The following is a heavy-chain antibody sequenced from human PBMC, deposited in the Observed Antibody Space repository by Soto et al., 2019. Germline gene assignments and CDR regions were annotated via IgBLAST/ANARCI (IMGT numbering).Heavy chain of an antibody. J-gene: IGHJ4*02. CDR2: IIPIFGTA. D-gene: IGHD5-18*01. Sequence: SVKFSCKASGGTFSSYAISWVRQAPGQGLEWMGGIIPIFGTANYAQKFQGRVTITADESTSTAYMELSSLRSEDTAVYYGARCKNSYGPAGFDYWGQGTLVTVSS. CDR1: GGTFSSYA. CDR3: ARCKNSYGPAGFDY. V-gene: IGHV1-69*13.